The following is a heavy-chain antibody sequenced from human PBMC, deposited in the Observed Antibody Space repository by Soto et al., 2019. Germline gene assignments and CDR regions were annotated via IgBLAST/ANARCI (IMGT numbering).Heavy chain of an antibody. CDR1: GYTFTSYG. J-gene: IGHJ4*02. CDR2: ISAYNGNT. CDR3: ARGTIVYYDFWSGYPSPFDY. V-gene: IGHV1-18*01. D-gene: IGHD3-3*01. Sequence: ASVKVSCKASGYTFTSYGISWVRQAPGQGLEWMGWISAYNGNTNYAQKLQGRVTMTTDTSTSTAYMELRSLRSDDTAVYYFARGTIVYYDFWSGYPSPFDYWGQGTLVTVSS.